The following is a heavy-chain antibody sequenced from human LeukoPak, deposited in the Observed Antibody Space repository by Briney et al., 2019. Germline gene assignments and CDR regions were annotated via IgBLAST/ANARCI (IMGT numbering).Heavy chain of an antibody. J-gene: IGHJ4*02. CDR3: AKEGRREMATIGFDY. CDR2: ISGSGGNT. CDR1: GFTFSNYA. Sequence: GGSLRLSCAASGFTFSNYAMSWVRQAPGKGLEGVSTISGSGGNTYYADSVKGRFTISRDKSKNTLYLQMNSLRAEDTAVYYCAKEGRREMATIGFDYWGQGTLVTVSS. V-gene: IGHV3-23*01. D-gene: IGHD5-24*01.